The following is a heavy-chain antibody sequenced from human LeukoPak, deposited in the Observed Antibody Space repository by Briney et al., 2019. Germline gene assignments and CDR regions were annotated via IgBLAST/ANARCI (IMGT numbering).Heavy chain of an antibody. CDR1: GDSLSSNSAG. CDR2: TYYRYKWYN. Sequence: SQTLSLTCAISGDSLSSNSAGWTCIRQSRSGGLEWRGMTYYRYKWYNDYAVSVKRRITINPNTSKNQFSLQLNSVTPEDTAVYYCGSGYGSGSYYPSWGQGTLVTVSS. CDR3: GSGYGSGSYYPS. D-gene: IGHD3-10*01. V-gene: IGHV6-1*01. J-gene: IGHJ4*02.